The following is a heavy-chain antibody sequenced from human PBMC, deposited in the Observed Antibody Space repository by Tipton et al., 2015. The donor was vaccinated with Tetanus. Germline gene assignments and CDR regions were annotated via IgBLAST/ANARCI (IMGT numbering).Heavy chain of an antibody. D-gene: IGHD3-3*01. Sequence: SLRLSCAASGFTFSTHGMHWVRQAPGKGLEWVALVWYDGTRKYYTESVEGRFTISRDNSKNTLYLQMDSLRVGDTATYFCARERFVEWLGPLGCRGQGTLVTVSS. CDR3: ARERFVEWLGPLGC. CDR1: GFTFSTHG. J-gene: IGHJ4*02. CDR2: VWYDGTRK. V-gene: IGHV3-33*01.